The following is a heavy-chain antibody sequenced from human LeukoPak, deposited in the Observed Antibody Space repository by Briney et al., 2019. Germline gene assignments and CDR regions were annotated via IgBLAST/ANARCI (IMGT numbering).Heavy chain of an antibody. CDR2: IWYDGSNK. CDR1: GFTFSSYG. CDR3: ARAAVADYFDY. V-gene: IGHV3-33*01. Sequence: PGGCLRLSCAASGFTFSSYGMHWVRQAPGKGLEWVVVIWYDGSNKYYADSVKGRFTISRDNSKNTLYLQMSSLRAEGTAVYYCARAAVADYFDYWGQGTLVTVSS. J-gene: IGHJ4*02. D-gene: IGHD6-19*01.